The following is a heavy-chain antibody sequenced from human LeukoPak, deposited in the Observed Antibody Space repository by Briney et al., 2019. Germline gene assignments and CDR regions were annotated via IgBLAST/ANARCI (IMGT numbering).Heavy chain of an antibody. Sequence: ASVKVSCTPSGYSFINNYIHWVRQAPGQGLEWMGVIRPTDGSTSYAQNFQGRLSMTSDTSTSTAYMELSSLGSEDTAIYYCTRTINSWFDPWGQGTPVSVSS. V-gene: IGHV1-46*01. J-gene: IGHJ5*02. CDR2: IRPTDGST. CDR1: GYSFINNY. D-gene: IGHD3-9*01. CDR3: TRTINSWFDP.